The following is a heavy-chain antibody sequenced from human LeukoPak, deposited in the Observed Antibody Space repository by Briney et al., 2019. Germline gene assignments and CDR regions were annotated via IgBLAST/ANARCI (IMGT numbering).Heavy chain of an antibody. J-gene: IGHJ4*02. Sequence: ASVKVSCKASGYTFTSYGISWVRQAPGQGLEWMGWIYSYNGNTNYAQKFQGRVTMTTDTSTSIAYMELRSLTSDDTAVYYCARGYYDSSGYYLVDYWGQGTLVTVSS. V-gene: IGHV1-18*01. D-gene: IGHD3-22*01. CDR1: GYTFTSYG. CDR3: ARGYYDSSGYYLVDY. CDR2: IYSYNGNT.